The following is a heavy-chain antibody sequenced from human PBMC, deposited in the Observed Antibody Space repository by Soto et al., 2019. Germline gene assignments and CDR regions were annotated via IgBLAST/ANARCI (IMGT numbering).Heavy chain of an antibody. CDR1: GYTFTDYQ. J-gene: IGHJ4*02. V-gene: IGHV1-2*04. Sequence: ASVKVSCKASGYTFTDYQIHWVRQAPGQGLEWMGWINPNSGDTNFAEKFQGWVTMTRDVSISTAYLELDSLKSDDTAVYYCATQNSDYGSGTYSYWGQGTLVTVSS. CDR2: INPNSGDT. CDR3: ATQNSDYGSGTYSY. D-gene: IGHD3-10*01.